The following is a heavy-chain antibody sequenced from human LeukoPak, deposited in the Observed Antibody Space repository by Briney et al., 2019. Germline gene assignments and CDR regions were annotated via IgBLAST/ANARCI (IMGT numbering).Heavy chain of an antibody. CDR2: IDPADSYT. CDR1: GYIFTSYW. J-gene: IGHJ4*02. V-gene: IGHV5-10-1*01. CDR3: ARRGRSSSNFDF. D-gene: IGHD6-6*01. Sequence: GESLKISCKGSGYIFTSYWITWVRQMPRKGLEWMGMIDPADSYTNYSPSFQGHVTISTDKSISTAYLQWSSPKASDTAIYYCARRGRSSSNFDFWGQGTLVTVSS.